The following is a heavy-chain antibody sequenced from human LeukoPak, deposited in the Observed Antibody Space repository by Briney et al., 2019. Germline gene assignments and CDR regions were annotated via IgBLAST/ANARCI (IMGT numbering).Heavy chain of an antibody. D-gene: IGHD6-19*01. CDR2: IYYSGST. Sequence: PSETLSLTCTVSGGSISSYYWSWIRQPPGKGLEWIGYIYYSGSTNYNPSLKSRVTISVDTSKNQFSLKLSSVTAADTAVYYCARGHGAGTFAVFYFDYWGQGTLVTVSS. J-gene: IGHJ4*02. CDR1: GGSISSYY. V-gene: IGHV4-59*12. CDR3: ARGHGAGTFAVFYFDY.